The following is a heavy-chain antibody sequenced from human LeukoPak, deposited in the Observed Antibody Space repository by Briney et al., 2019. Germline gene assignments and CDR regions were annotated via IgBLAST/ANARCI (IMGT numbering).Heavy chain of an antibody. Sequence: PSETLSLTCGVFGGSISNRNWWSWIRQPPGKGLEWIGYIYYSGSTNYNPSLKSRVTISVDTSKNQFSLKLSSVTAADTAVYYCARLLSSGWYVDWGQGTLVTVSS. CDR1: GGSISNRNW. J-gene: IGHJ4*02. V-gene: IGHV4-59*01. CDR2: IYYSGST. CDR3: ARLLSSGWYVD. D-gene: IGHD6-19*01.